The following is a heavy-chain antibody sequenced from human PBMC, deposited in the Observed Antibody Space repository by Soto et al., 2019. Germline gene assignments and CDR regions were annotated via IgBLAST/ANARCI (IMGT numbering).Heavy chain of an antibody. CDR2: IMPVFPTA. D-gene: IGHD3-10*01. Sequence: QVQLVQSGAEVKKPGSSVKVSCKTSGGTFRTSAISWVRQAPGQGLEWMGGIMPVFPTADYAQKFQGRVTMTADESTSTAYMELSSLRSEDTAVYYCARDKDRQHLGGNYYYIMDVWGQGTTVTVSS. CDR1: GGTFRTSA. CDR3: ARDKDRQHLGGNYYYIMDV. J-gene: IGHJ6*01. V-gene: IGHV1-69*12.